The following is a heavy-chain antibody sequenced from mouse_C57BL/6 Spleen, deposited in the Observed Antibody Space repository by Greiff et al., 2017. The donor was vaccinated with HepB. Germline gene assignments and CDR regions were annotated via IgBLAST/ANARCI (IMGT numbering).Heavy chain of an antibody. CDR3: TRDYGSSYYYAMDY. J-gene: IGHJ4*01. Sequence: QVQLQQSGAELVRPGASVTLSCKASGYTFTDYEMHWVKQTPVHGLEWIGAIDPETGGTAYNQKSKGKAILTADKSSSTAYMELRSLTSEDSAVYYCTRDYGSSYYYAMDYWGQGTSVTVSS. CDR1: GYTFTDYE. V-gene: IGHV1-15*01. D-gene: IGHD1-1*01. CDR2: IDPETGGT.